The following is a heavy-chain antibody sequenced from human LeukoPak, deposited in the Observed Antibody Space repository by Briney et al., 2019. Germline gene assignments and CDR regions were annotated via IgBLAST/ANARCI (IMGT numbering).Heavy chain of an antibody. J-gene: IGHJ4*02. CDR2: ISGSGGST. CDR3: AKVVSTLRYSSSFPDY. D-gene: IGHD6-13*01. CDR1: GFTFSSYA. V-gene: IGHV3-23*01. Sequence: GGSLRLSCAASGFTFSSYAMSWVRQAPGKGLEWVSAISGSGGSTYYADSVKGRFTISRDNSKNTLYLQMNSLRAEDTAVYYCAKVVSTLRYSSSFPDYWGQGTLVTVSS.